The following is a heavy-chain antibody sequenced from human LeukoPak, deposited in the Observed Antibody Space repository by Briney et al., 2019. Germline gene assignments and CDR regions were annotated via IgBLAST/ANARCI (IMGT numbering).Heavy chain of an antibody. CDR2: IRSKAYGGTT. D-gene: IGHD3-10*01. Sequence: GGSLRLSCTASGFTFGDYAMSWVRQAPGKGLEWVGFIRSKAYGGTTEYAASVKGRFTISRDDSKSIAYLQMNSLKTEDTAVYYCTREIFIRGHRDYYGMDVWGQGTTVTVSS. CDR3: TREIFIRGHRDYYGMDV. V-gene: IGHV3-49*04. CDR1: GFTFGDYA. J-gene: IGHJ6*02.